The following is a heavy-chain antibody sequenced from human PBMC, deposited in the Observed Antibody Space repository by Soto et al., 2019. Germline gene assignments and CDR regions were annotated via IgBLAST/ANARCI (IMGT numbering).Heavy chain of an antibody. J-gene: IGHJ4*02. CDR1: GGSFSGYY. CDR2: INHSGST. D-gene: IGHD2-2*01. Sequence: SETLSLTCAVYGGSFSGYYWSWIRQPPGKGLEWIGEINHSGSTNYNPSLKSRVTISVDTSKNQFSLKLSSVTAADTAVYYCASVGYCSSTSCYESYTVDYWGQGTLVTAPQ. V-gene: IGHV4-34*01. CDR3: ASVGYCSSTSCYESYTVDY.